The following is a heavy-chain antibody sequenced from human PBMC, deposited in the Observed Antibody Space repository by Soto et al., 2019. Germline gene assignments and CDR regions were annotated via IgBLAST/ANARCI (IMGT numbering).Heavy chain of an antibody. V-gene: IGHV1-3*01. CDR1: GYSLTNFA. J-gene: IGHJ4*02. Sequence: QVQLVQSETEVKKPGDSVRVSCRASGYSLTNFAMHWVRRAPGHRLEWLGWINGVNGDTRFSHEFQGRGAITRDTSASTAYMELSSLRSDGTAVYYCARGNRARRTHLDFWGQGTLAIVSS. CDR3: ARGNRARRTHLDF. CDR2: INGVNGDT.